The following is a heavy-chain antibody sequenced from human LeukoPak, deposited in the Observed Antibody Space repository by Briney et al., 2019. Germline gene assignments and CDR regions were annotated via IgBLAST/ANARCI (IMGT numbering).Heavy chain of an antibody. CDR2: IRSKAYGGTT. D-gene: IGHD6-19*01. Sequence: GGSLRLSCTASGFTFGDYAMSWVRQAPGKGLEWVGFIRSKAYGGTTEYAASVKGRFTISRDDSKSIAYLQMNSLKTEDTAVYYCTRFGGYSSGWSSAFDYWGQGTPVTVSS. J-gene: IGHJ4*02. CDR1: GFTFGDYA. V-gene: IGHV3-49*04. CDR3: TRFGGYSSGWSSAFDY.